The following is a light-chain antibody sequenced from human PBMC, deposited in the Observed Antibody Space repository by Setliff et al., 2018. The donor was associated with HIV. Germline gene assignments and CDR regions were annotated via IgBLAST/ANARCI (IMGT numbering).Light chain of an antibody. CDR3: QQYGTSPLT. CDR1: QSVSSNY. Sequence: EVVLTQSPGTLSLSPGERATLSCRASQSVSSNYLAWYQQKPGLAPRLLIYDASSRATGIPDRFSGSGSGTDFTLTIGRLEPEDFAVYYCQQYGTSPLTFGGGTKVDIK. J-gene: IGKJ4*01. V-gene: IGKV3D-20*01. CDR2: DAS.